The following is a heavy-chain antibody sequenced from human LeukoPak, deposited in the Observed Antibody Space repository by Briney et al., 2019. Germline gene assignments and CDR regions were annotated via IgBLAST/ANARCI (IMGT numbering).Heavy chain of an antibody. CDR2: ISYDGSNK. Sequence: GGSLRLSCAASGFTFSSYGMHWVRQAPGKGLEWVAVISYDGSNKYYADSVKGRFTISRDNSKNTLYLQMNSLRAEDTAVYYCAKDGRQWLVGGYFDYWGRGTLVTVSS. V-gene: IGHV3-30*18. CDR3: AKDGRQWLVGGYFDY. J-gene: IGHJ4*02. D-gene: IGHD6-19*01. CDR1: GFTFSSYG.